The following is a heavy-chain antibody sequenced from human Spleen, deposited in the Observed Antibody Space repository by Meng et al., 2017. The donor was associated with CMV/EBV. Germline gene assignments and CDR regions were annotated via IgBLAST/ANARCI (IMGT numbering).Heavy chain of an antibody. V-gene: IGHV4-31*03. Sequence: CTVSGASIPHGGYYWGWIRQHPERGLEWIRFIYFSGVTYYNPSLKSRITISVDASKRQFFLKLNSVTAADTAVYYCAKTDSREGGFDSWGQGTLVTVSS. CDR1: GASIPHGGYY. J-gene: IGHJ4*02. CDR2: IYFSGVT. D-gene: IGHD1-1*01. CDR3: AKTDSREGGFDS.